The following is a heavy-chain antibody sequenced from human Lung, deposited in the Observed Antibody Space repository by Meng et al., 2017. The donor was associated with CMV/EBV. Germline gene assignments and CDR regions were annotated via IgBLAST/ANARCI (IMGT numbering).Heavy chain of an antibody. CDR3: ARDSYGMEV. CDR1: GFTVSGNY. Sequence: GESLKISCAASGFTVSGNYMNWVRQAPGKGLEWVSVIYSGGSTYYADSVKGRFTISRDNSKNTLYLQMNSLRAEDTAVYYCARDSYGMEVWGQGTTVTGSS. J-gene: IGHJ6*02. V-gene: IGHV3-53*01. CDR2: IYSGGST.